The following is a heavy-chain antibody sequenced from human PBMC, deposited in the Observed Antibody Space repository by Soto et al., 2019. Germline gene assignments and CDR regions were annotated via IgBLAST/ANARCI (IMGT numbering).Heavy chain of an antibody. CDR1: GYTFTSYY. D-gene: IGHD5-12*01. J-gene: IGHJ4*02. V-gene: IGHV1-46*03. CDR3: ARVNVKTGPLYSGYDYVPYYFDY. CDR2: INPSGGST. Sequence: ASVKGSCKASGYTFTSYYMHWVRQAPGQGLEWMGIINPSGGSTSYAQKFQGRVTMTRDTSTSTVYMELSSLRSEDTAVYYCARVNVKTGPLYSGYDYVPYYFDYWGLG.